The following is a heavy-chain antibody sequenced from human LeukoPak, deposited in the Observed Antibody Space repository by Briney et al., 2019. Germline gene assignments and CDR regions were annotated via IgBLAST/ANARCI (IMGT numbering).Heavy chain of an antibody. J-gene: IGHJ5*02. D-gene: IGHD3-10*01. CDR2: IYPGDSDT. V-gene: IGHV5-51*01. CDR1: GYSFTSYW. Sequence: GESLKISCKGSGYSFTSYWIGWVRQMPGKGVEWMGIIYPGDSDTRYSPSFQGQVTISADKSISTAYLQWSSLKASDTAMYYCARRNLPGSGSYYNSFWFDPWGQGTLVTVSS. CDR3: ARRNLPGSGSYYNSFWFDP.